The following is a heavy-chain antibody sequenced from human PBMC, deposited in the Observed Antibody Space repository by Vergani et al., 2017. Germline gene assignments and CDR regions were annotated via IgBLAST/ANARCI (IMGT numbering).Heavy chain of an antibody. J-gene: IGHJ6*03. CDR2: ISYDGSNK. CDR3: ARAGLTSGADYYMDV. V-gene: IGHV3-30*04. CDR1: GFTFSSYA. D-gene: IGHD1-1*01. Sequence: QVQLVESGGGLVKPGGSLRLSCAASGFTFSSYAMHWVRQAPGKGLEWVAVISYDGSNKYYADSVKGRFTISRDNSKNTLYLQMNSLRAEDTAVYYCARAGLTSGADYYMDVWGKGTTVTVSS.